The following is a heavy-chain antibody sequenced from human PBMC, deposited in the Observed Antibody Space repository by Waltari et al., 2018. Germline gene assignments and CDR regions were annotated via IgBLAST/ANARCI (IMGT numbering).Heavy chain of an antibody. CDR2: IYHSGST. V-gene: IGHV4-38-2*01. CDR3: ARQLLGYDFWSGSLPYYFDY. Sequence: QVQLQESGPGLVKPSETLSLTCAVSGYSISSGYYWGWIRQPPGKGLEWIGSIYHSGSTYSHPSIKSRVTISVDTSKNQFSLKLSSVTAADTAVYYCARQLLGYDFWSGSLPYYFDYWGQGTLVTVSS. CDR1: GYSISSGYY. D-gene: IGHD3-3*01. J-gene: IGHJ4*02.